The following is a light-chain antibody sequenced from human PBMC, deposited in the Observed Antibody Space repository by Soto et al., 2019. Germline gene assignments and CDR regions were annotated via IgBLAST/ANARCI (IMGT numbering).Light chain of an antibody. CDR2: GNS. Sequence: QSVLTQPPSVSGAPGQRVTISCTGSSSNIGAGYDVRWYQQLPGTAPKLLIYGNSNRPSGVPDRFSGSKSGTSASLAITGLQAEDEADYYCQSYDSSLSPIVVFGGGTKLTVL. CDR1: SSNIGAGYD. V-gene: IGLV1-40*01. CDR3: QSYDSSLSPIVV. J-gene: IGLJ2*01.